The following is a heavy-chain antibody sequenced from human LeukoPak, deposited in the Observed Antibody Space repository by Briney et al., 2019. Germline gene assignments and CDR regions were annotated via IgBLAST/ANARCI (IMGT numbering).Heavy chain of an antibody. CDR1: GFTFSSYS. V-gene: IGHV3-21*01. J-gene: IGHJ4*02. CDR2: ISSSSSYI. CDR3: ARSLGQWLLDY. D-gene: IGHD5-12*01. Sequence: GGSLRLSCGASGFTFSSYSMNWVRQAPGKGREWVSSISSSSSYIYYADSVKGRFTISRDNAKNSPYLQMNSLRAEDTAVYYCARSLGQWLLDYWGQGTLVTVSP.